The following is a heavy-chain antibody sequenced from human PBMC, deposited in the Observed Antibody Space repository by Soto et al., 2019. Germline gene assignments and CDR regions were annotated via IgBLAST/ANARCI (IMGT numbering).Heavy chain of an antibody. J-gene: IGHJ4*02. Sequence: PSETLSLTCAVYGGSFSGYYWSWIRQPPGKGLEWIGEINHSGSTNYNPSLKSRVTISVDTSKNQFSLKLSSVTAADTAVYYCARGSHLAITMVRGVQEARFDYWGQGTLVTVS. D-gene: IGHD3-10*01. CDR2: INHSGST. CDR1: GGSFSGYY. V-gene: IGHV4-34*01. CDR3: ARGSHLAITMVRGVQEARFDY.